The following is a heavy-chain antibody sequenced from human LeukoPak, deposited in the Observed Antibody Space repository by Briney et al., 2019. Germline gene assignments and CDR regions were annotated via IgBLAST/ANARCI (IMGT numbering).Heavy chain of an antibody. CDR1: GFTFSDHY. V-gene: IGHV3-72*01. D-gene: IGHD2-15*01. Sequence: PGRSLRLSCAASGFTFSDHYMDWVRQAPGKGLEWVGRIKNKANSYTTEYAASVKGRFTISRDDSKKSLYLQMNSLKTEDTAVYYCAVGYCSGGRCGGGRTDWSDPWGQGTLVTVSS. CDR3: AVGYCSGGRCGGGRTDWSDP. J-gene: IGHJ5*02. CDR2: IKNKANSYTT.